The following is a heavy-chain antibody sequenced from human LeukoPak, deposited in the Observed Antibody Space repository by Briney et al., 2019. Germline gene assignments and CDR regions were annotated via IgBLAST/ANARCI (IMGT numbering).Heavy chain of an antibody. CDR1: EGTFSSYA. J-gene: IGHJ3*02. CDR2: IIPIFGTA. Sequence: ASVKVSCKASEGTFSSYAISWVRQAPGQGLEWMGGIIPIFGTANYAQKFQGRVTITTDESTSIAYMELSSLRSEDTAVYYCARSQDYYDSSGYYNAFDIWGQGTMVTVSS. CDR3: ARSQDYYDSSGYYNAFDI. V-gene: IGHV1-69*05. D-gene: IGHD3-22*01.